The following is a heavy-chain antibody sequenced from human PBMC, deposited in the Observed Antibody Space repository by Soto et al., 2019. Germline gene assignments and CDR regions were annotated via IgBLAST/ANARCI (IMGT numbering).Heavy chain of an antibody. CDR3: AKNGGPPSSASRGSGWYHY. Sequence: PGGSLRLSCAASGFTFSNHGIQWVRQAPGKGLEWVATIWYDGSNKYYADSVKGRLTISRDNSKNTLYLQMNSLRAEDTAVYYCAKNGGPPSSASRGSGWYHYWGQGTLVTVSS. D-gene: IGHD6-19*01. J-gene: IGHJ4*02. CDR2: IWYDGSNK. CDR1: GFTFSNHG. V-gene: IGHV3-33*06.